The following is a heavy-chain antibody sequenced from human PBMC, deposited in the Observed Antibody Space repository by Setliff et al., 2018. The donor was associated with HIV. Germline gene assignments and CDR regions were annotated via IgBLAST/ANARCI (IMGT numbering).Heavy chain of an antibody. J-gene: IGHJ4*02. V-gene: IGHV4-61*10. CDR2: VTHSGST. D-gene: IGHD6-19*01. CDR3: PRGRKKTLAVSGTRYFDF. CDR1: GGSISSGSYY. Sequence: PSETLSLTCTVSGGSISSGSYYWSWIRQPAGKGLEWIGEVTHSGSTTYDPSLKSRITISVDTSKNQFSLKLTSVTAADMGVYYCPRGRKKTLAVSGTRYFDFWGQGTLVTVSS.